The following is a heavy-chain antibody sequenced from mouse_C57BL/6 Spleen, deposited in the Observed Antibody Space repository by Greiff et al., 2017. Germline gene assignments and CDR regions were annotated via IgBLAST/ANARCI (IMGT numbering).Heavy chain of an antibody. Sequence: EVKLVESGGGLVQPGGSLSLSCAASGFTFTDYYMSWVRQPPGKALEWLGFIRNKANGYTTEYSASVKGRFTISRDNSQSILYLQMNALRAEDSATDYCASLYDGCRYAMDYWGQGTSVTGSS. D-gene: IGHD2-3*01. CDR3: ASLYDGCRYAMDY. CDR2: IRNKANGYTT. CDR1: GFTFTDYY. J-gene: IGHJ4*01. V-gene: IGHV7-3*01.